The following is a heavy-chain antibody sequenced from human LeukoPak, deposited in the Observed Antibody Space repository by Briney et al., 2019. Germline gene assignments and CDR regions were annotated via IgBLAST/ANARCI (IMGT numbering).Heavy chain of an antibody. Sequence: GRSLRLSCAASGFTFSSYGMHWVRQAPGKGLEWVAVISYDGSNKYYADSVKGRFTISRDNSKNTLYLQMNSLRAEDTAVYYCAKDFFPPYYNILTVYPHLDYGGQETLVTAPS. CDR2: ISYDGSNK. CDR1: GFTFSSYG. V-gene: IGHV3-30*18. D-gene: IGHD3-9*01. CDR3: AKDFFPPYYNILTVYPHLDY. J-gene: IGHJ4*02.